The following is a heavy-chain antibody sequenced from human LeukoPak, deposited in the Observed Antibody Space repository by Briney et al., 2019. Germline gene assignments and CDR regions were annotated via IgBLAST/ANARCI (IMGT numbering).Heavy chain of an antibody. V-gene: IGHV1-69*06. D-gene: IGHD2-2*01. CDR1: GGTFSSYA. Sequence: ASVKVSCKASGGTFSSYAISWVRQAPGQGLEWMGGIIPIFGTANYAQKFQGRVTITADKSTSTAYMELSSLTSDDTAVYYCARDFSSSLYENWFDPWGQGTLVTVSS. CDR3: ARDFSSSLYENWFDP. J-gene: IGHJ5*02. CDR2: IIPIFGTA.